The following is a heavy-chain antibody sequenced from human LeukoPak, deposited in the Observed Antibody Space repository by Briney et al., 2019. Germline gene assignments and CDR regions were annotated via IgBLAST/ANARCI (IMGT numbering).Heavy chain of an antibody. CDR3: AGHHFGSGNYYKF. V-gene: IGHV3-23*01. J-gene: IGHJ4*02. Sequence: GGSLRLSCAASGLSFSNYAMSWVRQAPGKGLEWISAIDNSGGYTYYLDSVKGRFTISGDNSRNTLYLQMSSLRAEDTAVYYCAGHHFGSGNYYKFWGQGTLVTVSS. D-gene: IGHD3-10*01. CDR1: GLSFSNYA. CDR2: IDNSGGYT.